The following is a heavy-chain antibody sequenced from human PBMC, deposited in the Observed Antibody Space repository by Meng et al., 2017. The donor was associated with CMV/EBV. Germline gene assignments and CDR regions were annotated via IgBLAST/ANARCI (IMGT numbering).Heavy chain of an antibody. J-gene: IGHJ4*02. D-gene: IGHD2-8*01. V-gene: IGHV1-69*05. Sequence: FSSYAVSCLRRAPGRGVEWMRALIPSFGAANYTQKFRGRVTITTDESTSTAYMELSSLRSEDTAVYYCASRNTLGCCTNGVCGEVDYWGQGTLVTVSS. CDR1: FSSYA. CDR2: LIPSFGAA. CDR3: ASRNTLGCCTNGVCGEVDY.